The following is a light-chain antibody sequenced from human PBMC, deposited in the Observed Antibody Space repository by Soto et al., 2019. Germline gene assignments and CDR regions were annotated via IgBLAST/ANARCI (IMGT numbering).Light chain of an antibody. CDR2: AAS. CDR1: QGIASY. CDR3: QQLTSYFT. Sequence: IQLTQSPSSLSASVGDRVTITCRASQGIASYLAWYQQKPGKAPKLLIYAASSLQSGVPSRFRGSGSGTDFTLTITSLQPEEFATYYCQQLTSYFTFGPGTKVYI. J-gene: IGKJ3*01. V-gene: IGKV1-9*01.